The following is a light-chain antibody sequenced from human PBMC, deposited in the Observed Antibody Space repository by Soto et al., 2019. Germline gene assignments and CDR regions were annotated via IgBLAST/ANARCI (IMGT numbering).Light chain of an antibody. CDR1: QSVFTY. Sequence: EIVLTQSPATLSLSPGERATLSCRASQSVFTYLAWYQQKPGQAPRLLIYDASNRATGIPARFSGSGSGTDFTLTISSLEPEDFALYYCQQRLNWPTLGPRTKVDIK. J-gene: IGKJ3*01. CDR2: DAS. CDR3: QQRLNWPT. V-gene: IGKV3-11*01.